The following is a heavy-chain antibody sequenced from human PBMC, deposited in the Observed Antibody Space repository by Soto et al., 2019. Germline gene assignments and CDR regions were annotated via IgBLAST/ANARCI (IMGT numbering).Heavy chain of an antibody. CDR2: VYYTGTT. D-gene: IGHD6-13*01. CDR3: ARDLAAVPRAFDY. CDR1: GGSISSYF. Sequence: SETLSLTCTVSGGSISSYFYIWVRQPPGKGLEWIGSVYYTGTTDYNPSLKSRVTISVDTSKTQFSLNLRSVTAADTAVYYCARDLAAVPRAFDYWGRGTLVTVSS. V-gene: IGHV4-59*01. J-gene: IGHJ4*02.